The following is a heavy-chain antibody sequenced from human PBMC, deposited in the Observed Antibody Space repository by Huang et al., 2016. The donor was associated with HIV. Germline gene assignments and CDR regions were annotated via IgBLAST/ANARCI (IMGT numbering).Heavy chain of an antibody. Sequence: QVQLVQSGAEVKKPGASVKVSCRTSGYTFTSYYMHWVRQAPGQGLEWMGIINPSARRTTYAQKFQGRVTMTWDTSTSTVYMELSSLRSEDTAVYYCSREQEPLSGHAFDMWGQGTVVTVSS. CDR3: SREQEPLSGHAFDM. CDR1: GYTFTSYY. J-gene: IGHJ3*02. V-gene: IGHV1-46*03. CDR2: INPSARRT. D-gene: IGHD1-1*01.